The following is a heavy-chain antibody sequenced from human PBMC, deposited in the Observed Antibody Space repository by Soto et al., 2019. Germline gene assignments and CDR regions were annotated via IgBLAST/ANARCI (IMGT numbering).Heavy chain of an antibody. CDR1: GFTFSSYG. Sequence: QVQLVESGGGVVQPGRSLRLSCAASGFTFSSYGMHWVRQAPGKGLEWVAVISYDGSNKYYADSVKGRFTISRDNSKNTLYLQMNSLRAEDTAVYYCAKAKWLLPSYTDYWGQGTLVTVSS. CDR3: AKAKWLLPSYTDY. V-gene: IGHV3-30*18. CDR2: ISYDGSNK. J-gene: IGHJ4*02. D-gene: IGHD3-22*01.